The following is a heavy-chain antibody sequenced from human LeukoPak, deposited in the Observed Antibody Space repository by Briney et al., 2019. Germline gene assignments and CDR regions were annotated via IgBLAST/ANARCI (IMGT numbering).Heavy chain of an antibody. D-gene: IGHD1/OR15-1a*01. CDR2: INSDGSRT. Sequence: GGSLRLSCAASGFTFSSYWMHWVRQPPGKGLVWVSRINSDGSRTSYADSVKGRFTISRDNAKNTLYLQMNSLRGEDMAVYYCAREGEQKEDAFDIWGQGTMVTVSS. V-gene: IGHV3-74*01. J-gene: IGHJ3*02. CDR3: AREGEQKEDAFDI. CDR1: GFTFSSYW.